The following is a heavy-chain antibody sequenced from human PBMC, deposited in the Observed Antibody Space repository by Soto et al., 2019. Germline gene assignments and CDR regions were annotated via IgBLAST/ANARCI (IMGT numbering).Heavy chain of an antibody. Sequence: SETLSLTCTVSGGSVGSGGCYWSWIRQHPGTGLEWIGYIYYSGTTYFNPSLKSRASISLDTSKNEFSLKLTSVTAADTAVYYCARRALPQCINGVCYKDGFWDYWGQGALVTVYS. D-gene: IGHD2-8*01. CDR1: GGSVGSGGCY. CDR3: ARRALPQCINGVCYKDGFWDY. V-gene: IGHV4-31*03. CDR2: IYYSGTT. J-gene: IGHJ4*02.